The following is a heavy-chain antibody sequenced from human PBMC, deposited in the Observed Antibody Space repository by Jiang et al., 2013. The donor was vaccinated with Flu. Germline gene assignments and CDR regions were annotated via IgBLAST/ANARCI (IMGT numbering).Heavy chain of an antibody. CDR3: AKDLWSSGSGGMDV. Sequence: ASGFTFSRHAMSWVRQAPGKGLEWVSAISGSGGSTYYADSVKGRFTISRDNSKNTLYLQMNSLRAEDTAVYYCAKDLWSSGSGGMDVWGQGTTVTVSS. V-gene: IGHV3-23*01. J-gene: IGHJ6*02. CDR1: GFTFSRHA. D-gene: IGHD6-19*01. CDR2: ISGSGGST.